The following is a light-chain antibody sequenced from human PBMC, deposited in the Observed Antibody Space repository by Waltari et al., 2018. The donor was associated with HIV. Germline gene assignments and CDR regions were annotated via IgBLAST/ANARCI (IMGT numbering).Light chain of an antibody. CDR3: QVYSDRADPVI. CDR1: NIAATKS. Sequence: SYVLTQPPSVSVAPGQTARITCGGNNIAATKSVHWYRKSPGQAPVLVVYDDRDRPSGIPDRFSGSSSGDTATLTISRAEAGDEADYYCQVYSDRADPVIFGGGTKLTVL. V-gene: IGLV3-21*02. J-gene: IGLJ2*01. CDR2: DDR.